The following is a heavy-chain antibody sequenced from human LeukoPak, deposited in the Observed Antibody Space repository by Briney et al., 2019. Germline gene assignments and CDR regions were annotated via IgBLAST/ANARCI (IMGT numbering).Heavy chain of an antibody. J-gene: IGHJ4*02. CDR2: ISYDGNNK. CDR3: ARGPLYYSDSRGNPGDH. Sequence: GRSLRLSCAASGFTFSSYAMHWVRQAPGKGLEWVAIISYDGNNKNYADSVKGRFTISRDNSKNTLYLQMNSLRAEDTAVYYCARGPLYYSDSRGNPGDHWGQGTLVTVSS. CDR1: GFTFSSYA. V-gene: IGHV3-30*04. D-gene: IGHD3-22*01.